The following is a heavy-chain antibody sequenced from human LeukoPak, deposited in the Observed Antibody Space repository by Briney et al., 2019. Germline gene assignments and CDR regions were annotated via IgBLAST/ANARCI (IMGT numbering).Heavy chain of an antibody. V-gene: IGHV4-34*01. Sequence: SETLSLTCAVYGGSFSGYYWSWIRQPPGKGLEWIGEINHSGSTNYNPSLKSRVTISVDTSKNQFSLKLSSVTAADTAVYYCARRPTGDPKFDYWGQGTLVTVSS. J-gene: IGHJ4*02. D-gene: IGHD7-27*01. CDR1: GGSFSGYY. CDR3: ARRPTGDPKFDY. CDR2: INHSGST.